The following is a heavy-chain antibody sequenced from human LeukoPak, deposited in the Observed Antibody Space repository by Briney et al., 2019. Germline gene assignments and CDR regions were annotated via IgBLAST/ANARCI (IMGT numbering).Heavy chain of an antibody. V-gene: IGHV4-38-2*01. CDR3: ARATSSGWPYFDY. CDR2: IYHSGST. CDR1: GYSISSGYY. Sequence: SETPSLTCAVSGYSISSGYYWGWIRQPPGKGLEWIGSIYHSGSTYYNPSLKSRVTISVDTSKNQFSLKLSSVTAADTAVYYCARATSSGWPYFDYWGQGTLVTVSS. D-gene: IGHD6-19*01. J-gene: IGHJ4*02.